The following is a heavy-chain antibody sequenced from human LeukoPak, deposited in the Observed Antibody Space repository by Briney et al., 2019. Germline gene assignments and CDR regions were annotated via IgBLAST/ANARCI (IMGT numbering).Heavy chain of an antibody. J-gene: IGHJ4*02. Sequence: GGSLRLSCAASGFTFSSYAMSWVRQAPGKGLEWVSAISGSGGSTYYADSVKGRFTISRDNSKNTLYLQMNSLRAEDTAVYYRAKGPVLRYFDWLRRGVDYWGQGTLVTVSS. CDR3: AKGPVLRYFDWLRRGVDY. CDR1: GFTFSSYA. CDR2: ISGSGGST. V-gene: IGHV3-23*01. D-gene: IGHD3-9*01.